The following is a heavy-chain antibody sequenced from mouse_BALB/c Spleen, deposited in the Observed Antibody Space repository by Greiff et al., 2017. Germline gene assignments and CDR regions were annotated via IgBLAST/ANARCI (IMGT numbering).Heavy chain of an antibody. D-gene: IGHD1-2*01. CDR1: GFSLTSYG. Sequence: QVQLQQSGPGLVAPSQSLSITCTVSGFSLTSYGVHWVRQPPGKGLEWLGVIWAGGSTNYNSALMSRLSIRKDNSKSQVFLKMNRLQTDDTAMYYGARDPSDSYYGYIAYWGQGTLVTVSA. CDR3: ARDPSDSYYGYIAY. J-gene: IGHJ3*01. V-gene: IGHV2-9*02. CDR2: IWAGGST.